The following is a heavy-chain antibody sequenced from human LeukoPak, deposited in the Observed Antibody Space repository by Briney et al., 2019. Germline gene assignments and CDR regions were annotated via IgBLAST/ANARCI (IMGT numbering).Heavy chain of an antibody. CDR3: ARPPSGSYSWVIDY. CDR1: GFMFNAYW. J-gene: IGHJ4*02. CDR2: IRQDGGEI. Sequence: PGESLRLSCTGSGFMFNAYWMSWVRKAPGMGLEWVGKIRQDGGEIFYVDSVRGRFTISRDNAKNSVYLQLNSLRAEDTAVYYCARPPSGSYSWVIDYGGQGTLVTVSS. V-gene: IGHV3-7*01. D-gene: IGHD3-10*01.